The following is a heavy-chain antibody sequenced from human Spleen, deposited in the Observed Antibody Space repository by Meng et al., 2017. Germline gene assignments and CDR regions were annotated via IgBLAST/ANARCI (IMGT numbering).Heavy chain of an antibody. Sequence: VHLWTFGGEVKKPGASVKVSCNASGNTFTNYAMHWVRQAPGQRLEWMGWIHTGNGDTKYSQNFLGRVAISRDTSASTVYMELSSLRSEDTAVYYCARNLDYGGNSYWGQGTLVTVSS. CDR1: GNTFTNYA. D-gene: IGHD4-23*01. J-gene: IGHJ4*02. CDR3: ARNLDYGGNSY. V-gene: IGHV1-3*04. CDR2: IHTGNGDT.